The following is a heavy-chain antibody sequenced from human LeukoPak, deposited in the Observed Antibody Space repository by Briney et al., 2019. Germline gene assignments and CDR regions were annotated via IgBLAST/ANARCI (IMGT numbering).Heavy chain of an antibody. Sequence: GGSLRLSCAASGFTVSNNYMSWVRQAPGKGLEWVSVIYSGGSTYYTDSVKGRFTISRDNSKNTLFLQMNSLRAEGTAVYYCAKDARLFSGSWSYFLDFWGKGTLVTVPS. D-gene: IGHD3-10*01. CDR2: IYSGGST. CDR1: GFTVSNNY. J-gene: IGHJ4*02. V-gene: IGHV3-53*01. CDR3: AKDARLFSGSWSYFLDF.